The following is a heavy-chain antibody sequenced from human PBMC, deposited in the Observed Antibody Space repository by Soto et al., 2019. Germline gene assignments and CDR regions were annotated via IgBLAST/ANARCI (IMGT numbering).Heavy chain of an antibody. D-gene: IGHD2-2*01. J-gene: IGHJ4*02. Sequence: SGKLSLTCTVSVVSITSFYWNWIRQPPGKGLEWIGCIYDSGSTNFNPSLKSRVTMSVDTSGTQFSLKLRSVTAADTAVYYCARGFSSRFCVAHWGKGTLVT. V-gene: IGHV4-59*01. CDR2: IYDSGST. CDR1: VVSITSFY. CDR3: ARGFSSRFCVAH.